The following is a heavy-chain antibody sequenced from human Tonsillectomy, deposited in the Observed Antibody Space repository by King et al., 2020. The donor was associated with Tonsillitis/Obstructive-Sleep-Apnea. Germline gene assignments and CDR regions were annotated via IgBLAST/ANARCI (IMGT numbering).Heavy chain of an antibody. J-gene: IGHJ4*02. V-gene: IGHV4-59*08. CDR2: FSYSGST. Sequence: QLQESGPELVKPSETLSLTCTVSGGSISSYYWSWIRKPPGKGLEWIGYFSYSGSTNYNPSLKSRVTISVDTSKNQFSLKLRSVTAADTAVYYCASLPPPSLHTVGFYFDYWGQGTLVTVSS. D-gene: IGHD1-26*01. CDR3: ASLPPPSLHTVGFYFDY. CDR1: GGSISSYY.